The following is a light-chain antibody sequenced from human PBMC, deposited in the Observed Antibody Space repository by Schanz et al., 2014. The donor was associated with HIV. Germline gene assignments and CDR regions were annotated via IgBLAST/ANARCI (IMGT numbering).Light chain of an antibody. V-gene: IGLV2-14*03. Sequence: QSALTQPPSASGSPGQSVTVSCTGTSSDVGYYKYVSWYQQHPGKAPKLMIYDVSNRPSGVSNRFSGSKSGNTASLTISGLQAEDEADYYCSSYTSSSTVVFGGGTKLTVL. J-gene: IGLJ2*01. CDR3: SSYTSSSTVV. CDR1: SSDVGYYKY. CDR2: DVS.